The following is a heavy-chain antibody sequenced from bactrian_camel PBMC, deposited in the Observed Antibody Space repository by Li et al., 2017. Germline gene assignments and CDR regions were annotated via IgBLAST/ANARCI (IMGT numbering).Heavy chain of an antibody. CDR2: ISSDGST. V-gene: IGHV3S55*01. J-gene: IGHJ4*01. CDR1: GLASVDSD. Sequence: VQLVESGGGSVQAGGSLRLSCTASGLASVDSDMGWYRQSPGTECELVSKISSDGSTVYADSVKGRFTISQDNAKNTVYLQMNSLIAEDTALYYCTAEQMGWSWYNHWGQGTQVTVS. CDR3: TAEQMGWSWYNH. D-gene: IGHD5*01.